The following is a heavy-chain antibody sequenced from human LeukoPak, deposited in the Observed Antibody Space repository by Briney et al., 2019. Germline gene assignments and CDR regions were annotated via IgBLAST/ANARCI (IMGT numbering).Heavy chain of an antibody. D-gene: IGHD2-21*01. CDR1: GGSITSGGYY. CDR3: ARGLGYSGFENHYFDN. J-gene: IGHJ4*02. V-gene: IGHV4-31*03. Sequence: SETLSLTCTVSGGSITSGGYYWSWIRQHPGKGLEWIGYISYSGNTLYQPSLRGRVSMSADTSQNQFSLNLRSVTAADTAVYFCARGLGYSGFENHYFDNWRQGTLVTVFS. CDR2: ISYSGNT.